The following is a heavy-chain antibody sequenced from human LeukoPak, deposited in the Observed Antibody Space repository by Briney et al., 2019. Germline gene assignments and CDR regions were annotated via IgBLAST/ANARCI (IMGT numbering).Heavy chain of an antibody. CDR2: INYSGST. D-gene: IGHD4-17*01. CDR3: ASGESDYLGYYGMDV. CDR1: GGSISSYY. Sequence: SETLSLTCTVSGGSISSYYWSWIRQPPGKGLEWIGYINYSGSTNYNPSLKRRVTISVDTSKNQFSLKLSSVTAADTAVYYCASGESDYLGYYGMDVWGKGTTVTVSS. J-gene: IGHJ6*04. V-gene: IGHV4-59*01.